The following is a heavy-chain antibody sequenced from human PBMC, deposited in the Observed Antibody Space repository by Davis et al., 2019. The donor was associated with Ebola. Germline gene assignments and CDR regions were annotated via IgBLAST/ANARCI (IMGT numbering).Heavy chain of an antibody. CDR3: ARVRAVAFFDY. CDR2: ISSNGGST. V-gene: IGHV3-64*01. J-gene: IGHJ4*02. CDR1: GFTFSSYW. Sequence: GESLKISCAASGFTFSSYWMSWVRQAPGKGLEYVSAISSNGGSTYYANSVKGRFTISRDNSKNTLYLQMGSLRAEDMAVYYCARVRAVAFFDYWGQGTLVTVSS. D-gene: IGHD6-19*01.